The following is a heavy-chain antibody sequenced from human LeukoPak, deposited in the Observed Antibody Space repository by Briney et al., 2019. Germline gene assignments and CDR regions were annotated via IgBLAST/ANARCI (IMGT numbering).Heavy chain of an antibody. V-gene: IGHV3-23*01. CDR3: AKDERGGHPDPSYFDY. Sequence: GGSLRLFCVASGFTFSSYAMSWGRQAPGKGLEWVSGISGSAGSTYYADSVKGRFTISRDNSKNTLYLEMNSLRAEDTAVYYCAKDERGGHPDPSYFDYWGQGTLVTVSS. CDR2: ISGSAGST. D-gene: IGHD3-16*01. CDR1: GFTFSSYA. J-gene: IGHJ4*02.